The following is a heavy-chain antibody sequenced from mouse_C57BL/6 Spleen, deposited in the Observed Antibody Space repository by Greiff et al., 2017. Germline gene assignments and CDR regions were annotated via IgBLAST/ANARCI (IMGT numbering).Heavy chain of an antibody. J-gene: IGHJ4*01. Sequence: VQLQQPGTELVKPGASVKLSCKASGYTFTSYWMHWVKQRPGQGLEWIGNINPSNGGTNYNEKFKSKATLTVDKSSSTAYMQHSSLTSVDSAFYYWARGGTVVATGAMDYWGQGTSVTVSS. CDR2: INPSNGGT. V-gene: IGHV1-53*01. CDR1: GYTFTSYW. CDR3: ARGGTVVATGAMDY. D-gene: IGHD1-1*01.